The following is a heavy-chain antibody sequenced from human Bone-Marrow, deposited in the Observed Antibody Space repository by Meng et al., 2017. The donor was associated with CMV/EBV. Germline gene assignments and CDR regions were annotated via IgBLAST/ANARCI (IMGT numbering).Heavy chain of an antibody. CDR2: IYYSGST. J-gene: IGHJ3*02. CDR3: ARWGGAAFDI. V-gene: IGHV4-59*01. D-gene: IGHD1-26*01. CDR1: GGSISSYY. Sequence: SETLSLTCTVSGGSISSYYWSWIRQPPGKGLEWIGYIYYSGSTNYNPSLKSRVTISVDTSKNQFSLKLSSVTAADTAVYYCARWGGAAFDIWGQGTMVNVSS.